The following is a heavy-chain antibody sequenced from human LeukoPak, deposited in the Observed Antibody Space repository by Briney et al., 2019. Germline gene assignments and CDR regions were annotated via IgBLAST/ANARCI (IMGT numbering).Heavy chain of an antibody. V-gene: IGHV3-11*04. CDR1: GFTFNGYS. Sequence: MTGGSLRLSCAASGFTFNGYSMTWIRQAPGKGLEWVSYISGSGTPYYADSVKGRFTISRDNAQNSLHLQMNSLRAEDTAVYFCARDPGVSGGGNSGAFDIWGQGTMVTVSS. D-gene: IGHD4-23*01. CDR2: ISGSGTP. J-gene: IGHJ3*02. CDR3: ARDPGVSGGGNSGAFDI.